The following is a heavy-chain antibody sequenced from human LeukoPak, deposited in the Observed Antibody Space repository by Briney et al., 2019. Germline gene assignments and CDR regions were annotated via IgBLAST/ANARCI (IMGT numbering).Heavy chain of an antibody. CDR1: GFTFTSYA. CDR3: ARDDRTVTLDY. J-gene: IGHJ4*02. CDR2: IWHDGSDK. D-gene: IGHD4-17*01. V-gene: IGHV3-33*01. Sequence: PGGSLRLSCATSGFTFTSYAMHWVRQAPGKGLEWVALIWHDGSDKYYAGSVKGRFTISRDNSKNTLYLHMNSLRADDTAVYYCARDDRTVTLDYWGQGTLVTVSS.